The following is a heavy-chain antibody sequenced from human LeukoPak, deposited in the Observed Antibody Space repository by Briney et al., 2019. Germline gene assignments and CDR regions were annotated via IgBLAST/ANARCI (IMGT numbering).Heavy chain of an antibody. CDR1: GGSISSSSYY. CDR2: IYYSGST. Sequence: PSETLFLTCTVSGGSISSSSYYWGWIRQPPGKGLEWIGSIYYSGSTYYNPSLKSRVTISVDTSKNQFSLKLSSVTAADTAVNYCARQRGSGWYPGDFDYWGQGTLVTVSS. D-gene: IGHD6-19*01. CDR3: ARQRGSGWYPGDFDY. V-gene: IGHV4-39*01. J-gene: IGHJ4*02.